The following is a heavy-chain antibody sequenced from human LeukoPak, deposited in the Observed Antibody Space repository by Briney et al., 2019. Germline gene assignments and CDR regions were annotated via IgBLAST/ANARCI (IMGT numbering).Heavy chain of an antibody. D-gene: IGHD2-2*01. Sequence: SETLSLTCTVSGGSISSYYWSWIRQPPGKGLEWIGYIYYSGSTNYNPSLKSRVTISVDTSKNQFSLKLSSVTAADTAVYYCARVRIRRNLYCSSTSCSPSRNAFDIWGQGTMVTISS. CDR3: ARVRIRRNLYCSSTSCSPSRNAFDI. J-gene: IGHJ3*02. V-gene: IGHV4-59*01. CDR2: IYYSGST. CDR1: GGSISSYY.